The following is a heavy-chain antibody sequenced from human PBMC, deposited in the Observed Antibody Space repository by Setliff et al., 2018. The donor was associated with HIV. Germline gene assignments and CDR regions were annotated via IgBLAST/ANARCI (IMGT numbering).Heavy chain of an antibody. CDR1: VFTFYTYA. CDR3: AKQVSVGPTVP. V-gene: IGHV3-23*01. CDR2: FGYSGSDT. Sequence: PGGSLRLSCAASVFTFYTYAMSWVRQAPGKGLQWVSTFGYSGSDTYYADSVKGRFTISRDNSNIILHLHMNSLGAEDTALYHCAKQVSVGPTVPWGQGTLVTVSS. J-gene: IGHJ5*02. D-gene: IGHD3-3*01.